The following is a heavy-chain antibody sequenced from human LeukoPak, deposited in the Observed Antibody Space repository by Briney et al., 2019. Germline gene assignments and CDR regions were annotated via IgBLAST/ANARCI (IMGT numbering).Heavy chain of an antibody. CDR1: GYTFTSYD. CDR2: IIPILGIA. CDR3: ATTVTTWELYFQH. J-gene: IGHJ1*01. Sequence: GASVKVSCKASGYTFTSYDINWVRQATGQGLEWMGRIIPILGIANYAQKFQGRVTVTADKSTSTAYMELSSLRSEDTAVYYCATTVTTWELYFQHWGQGTLVTVSS. V-gene: IGHV1-69*04. D-gene: IGHD4-17*01.